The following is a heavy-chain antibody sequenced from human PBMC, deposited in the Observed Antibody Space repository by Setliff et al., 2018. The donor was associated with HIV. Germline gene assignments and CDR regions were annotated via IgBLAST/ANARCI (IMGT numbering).Heavy chain of an antibody. J-gene: IGHJ4*02. CDR2: IYYSGST. Sequence: PSETLSLTCTVSGGSISSHYWSWIRQPPGKGLEWIGSIYYSGSTNYNPSLKSRVTISVDTSKNQFSLKLSSVTAADTAVYYCARGRRITMIRGIIPFTYWGQGTLVTVSS. D-gene: IGHD3-10*01. CDR1: GGSISSHY. V-gene: IGHV4-59*11. CDR3: ARGRRITMIRGIIPFTY.